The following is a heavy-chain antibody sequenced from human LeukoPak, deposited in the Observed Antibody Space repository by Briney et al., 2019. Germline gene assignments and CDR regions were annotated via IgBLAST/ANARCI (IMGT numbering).Heavy chain of an antibody. Sequence: GGSLRLSCAASGFIFSSHEMNWVRQAPGKGLEWVSYISSSGNIIYYADSVEGRFTISRDNAKNSLYLQMNSLRAEDTAVYYCAELGITMIGGVWGKGTTVTISS. J-gene: IGHJ6*04. CDR1: GFIFSSHE. V-gene: IGHV3-48*03. D-gene: IGHD3-10*02. CDR3: AELGITMIGGV. CDR2: ISSSGNII.